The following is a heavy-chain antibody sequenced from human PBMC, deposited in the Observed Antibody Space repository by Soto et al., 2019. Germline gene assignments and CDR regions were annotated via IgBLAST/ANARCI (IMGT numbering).Heavy chain of an antibody. D-gene: IGHD2-8*02. Sequence: EVQLLESGGGLVQPGGSLRLSCAASGFTFSTHAMSWVRQAPGKGLEWVSVITNSGGSTYYADSVKGRFTISRDTSNNTLYLQMNSLRAEDTAVYYCAKLVRNWGQGTLVTVSS. CDR3: AKLVRN. J-gene: IGHJ4*02. V-gene: IGHV3-23*01. CDR1: GFTFSTHA. CDR2: ITNSGGST.